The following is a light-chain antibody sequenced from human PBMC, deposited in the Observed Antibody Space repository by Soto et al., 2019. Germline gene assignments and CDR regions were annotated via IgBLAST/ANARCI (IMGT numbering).Light chain of an antibody. CDR1: SGDVGYYNY. V-gene: IGLV2-11*01. J-gene: IGLJ1*01. CDR3: CTYAGTPRYV. Sequence: QSALTQPRSVSGSPGQSVTISCTGTSGDVGYYNYVSWYQQHPGKAPKVMIYDVTERPSGVPDRFSGSKSGNTASLTISGLQAEDEADYYCCTYAGTPRYVLGTGTKVTGL. CDR2: DVT.